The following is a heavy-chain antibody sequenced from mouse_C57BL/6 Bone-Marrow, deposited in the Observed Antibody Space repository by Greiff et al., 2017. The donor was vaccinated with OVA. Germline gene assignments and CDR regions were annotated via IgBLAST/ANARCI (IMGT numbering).Heavy chain of an antibody. CDR2: IYPGSGNT. V-gene: IGHV1-66*01. J-gene: IGHJ2*01. D-gene: IGHD1-1*01. CDR3: ARSITTVEYFDY. CDR1: GYSFTSYY. Sequence: LQESGPELVKPGASVKISCKASGYSFTSYYIHWVKQRPGQGLEWIGWIYPGSGNTKYNEKFKGKATLTADTSSSTAYMQLSSLTSEDSAVYYCARSITTVEYFDYWGQGTTLTVSS.